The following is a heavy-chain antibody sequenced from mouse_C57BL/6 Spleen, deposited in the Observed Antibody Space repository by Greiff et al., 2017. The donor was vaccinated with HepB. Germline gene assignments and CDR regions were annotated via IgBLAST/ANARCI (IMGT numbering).Heavy chain of an antibody. V-gene: IGHV1-69*01. CDR1: GYTFTSYW. D-gene: IGHD1-1*01. Sequence: QVQLQQPGAELVMPGASVKLSCKASGYTFTSYWMHWVKQRPGQGLEWIGEIDPSDSYTNYNQKFKGKSTLTVDKSSSTAYMQLSSLTSEDSAVYYCARGGTTVVATYFDYWGQGTTLTVSS. J-gene: IGHJ2*01. CDR2: IDPSDSYT. CDR3: ARGGTTVVATYFDY.